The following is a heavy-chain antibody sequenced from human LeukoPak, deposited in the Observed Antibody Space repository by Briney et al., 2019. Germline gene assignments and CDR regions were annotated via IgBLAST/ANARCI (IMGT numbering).Heavy chain of an antibody. J-gene: IGHJ4*02. CDR1: GFTFSSYS. CDR2: ISSSSYI. CDR3: ARRAGEYSHPYDY. D-gene: IGHD2-15*01. V-gene: IGHV3-21*04. Sequence: GGSLRLSCAASGFTFSSYSMNWVRQAPGKGLEWVSSISSSSYIYYADSVKGRFTISRDNSKNTLYLQMNSLRAEDTAIYYCARRAGEYSHPYDYWGQGTLVTVSS.